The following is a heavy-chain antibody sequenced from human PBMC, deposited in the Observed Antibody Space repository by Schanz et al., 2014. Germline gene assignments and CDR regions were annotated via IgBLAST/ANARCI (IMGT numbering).Heavy chain of an antibody. CDR2: ISAYTNNT. CDR3: ARDRRRYCSTASCLHDNWFDP. V-gene: IGHV1-18*01. J-gene: IGHJ5*02. CDR1: GGTFSSDT. D-gene: IGHD2-2*01. Sequence: QVHLVQSGAEVKKPGSSVKVSCKASGGTFSSDTFSWVRQAPGQGLEWMGRISAYTNNTNYAQKVQGRVTMTTDTSTGTAYMELRSLRSDDTAVYYCARDRRRYCSTASCLHDNWFDPWGQGTLVIVSS.